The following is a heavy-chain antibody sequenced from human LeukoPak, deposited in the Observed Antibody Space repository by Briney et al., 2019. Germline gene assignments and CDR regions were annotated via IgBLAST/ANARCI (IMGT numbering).Heavy chain of an antibody. Sequence: PSETLSLTCAVYGGSFSGYYWSWIRQPPGKGLEWIGEINHSGSTNYNPSLKSRVTISVDTSKNQFSLKLSSVTAADTAVYYCAREGTYYGGVTDYWGQGTLVTVSS. J-gene: IGHJ4*02. V-gene: IGHV4-34*01. CDR3: AREGTYYGGVTDY. CDR1: GGSFSGYY. D-gene: IGHD3-22*01. CDR2: INHSGST.